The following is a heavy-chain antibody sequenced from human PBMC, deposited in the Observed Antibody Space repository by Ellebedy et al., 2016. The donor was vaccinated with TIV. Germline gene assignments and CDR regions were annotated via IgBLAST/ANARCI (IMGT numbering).Heavy chain of an antibody. J-gene: IGHJ4*02. CDR3: ARGPALPRGRFDN. CDR1: GYSISSGYY. CDR2: VFQIGGT. Sequence: MPSETLSLTCTVSGYSISSGYYWSWIRQPPGKGLEWIGSVFQIGGTYYSSSLKGRVTVSVDTSKNHFSLRLTSVTAADTAVYYCARGPALPRGRFDNWGQGTLVTVSS. V-gene: IGHV4-38-2*02.